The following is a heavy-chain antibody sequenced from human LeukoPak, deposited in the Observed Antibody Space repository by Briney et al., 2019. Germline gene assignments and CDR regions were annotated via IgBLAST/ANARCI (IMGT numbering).Heavy chain of an antibody. D-gene: IGHD3-22*01. CDR3: AKDKRSYYDSSGAFDI. V-gene: IGHV3-9*01. J-gene: IGHJ3*02. Sequence: PGRSRRLSCAASGFTFDDYAVHWVRQAPGEGLEWVSGISWNGGSIGYAGSVKGRFTISRDNAKNSLYLQMNSLRAEDTGLYYCAKDKRSYYDSSGAFDIWGQGTMVTVSS. CDR1: GFTFDDYA. CDR2: ISWNGGSI.